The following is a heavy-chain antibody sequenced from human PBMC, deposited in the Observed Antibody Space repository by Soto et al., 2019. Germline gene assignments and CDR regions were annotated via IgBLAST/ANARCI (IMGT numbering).Heavy chain of an antibody. D-gene: IGHD2-2*01. CDR1: GGTFSSCA. CDR2: IIPIFGTA. J-gene: IGHJ6*02. Sequence: QVQLVQSGAEVKKPGSSVKVSCKASGGTFSSCAISWVRQAPGQGLEWMGGIIPIFGTANYAQKFQGRVTITADESTHTAYLELRSLRSEDTAVYYCARHVPAAGYDYGMDVWGQGTTVTVSS. CDR3: ARHVPAAGYDYGMDV. V-gene: IGHV1-69*12.